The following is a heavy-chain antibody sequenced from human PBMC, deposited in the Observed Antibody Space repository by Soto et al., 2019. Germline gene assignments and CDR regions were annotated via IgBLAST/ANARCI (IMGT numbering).Heavy chain of an antibody. CDR3: AKGCSSGRYSEFNY. Sequence: SLRLSCAASGVTLRSYDIHWVRQAPGKGLEWVAVISNDGSNKYYTDSVKGRVTISRDNSKNTLYLQMNSLRTEDTAVYDCAKGCSSGRYSEFNYQRHGTLVIVSS. J-gene: IGHJ4*01. CDR2: ISNDGSNK. CDR1: GVTLRSYD. V-gene: IGHV3-30*18. D-gene: IGHD1-26*01.